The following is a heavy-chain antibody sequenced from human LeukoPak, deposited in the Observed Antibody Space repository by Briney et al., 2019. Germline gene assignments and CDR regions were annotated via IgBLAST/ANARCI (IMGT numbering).Heavy chain of an antibody. Sequence: SETLSLTCTVSGGSISSYYLSWIRQPPGKGLEWIGYIYYSGSTNYNPSLKSRVTISVDTSKNQFSLKLSSVTAADTAVYYCAARGYDFWSGRGYFDYWGQGTLVTVSS. CDR1: GGSISSYY. CDR3: AARGYDFWSGRGYFDY. D-gene: IGHD3-3*01. CDR2: IYYSGST. J-gene: IGHJ4*02. V-gene: IGHV4-59*01.